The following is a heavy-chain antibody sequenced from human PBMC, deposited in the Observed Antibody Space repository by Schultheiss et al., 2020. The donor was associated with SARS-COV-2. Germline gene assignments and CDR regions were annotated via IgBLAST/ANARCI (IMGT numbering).Heavy chain of an antibody. CDR1: GGSISSSNW. CDR2: INHSGST. D-gene: IGHD2-2*01. V-gene: IGHV4-4*02. J-gene: IGHJ6*02. Sequence: SETLSLTCAVSGGSISSSNWWSWVRQPPGKGLEWIGEINHSGSTNYNPSLKSRVTISVDTSKNQFSLKLSSVTAADTAVYYCARGYCSSTSCYGWAVYYYGMDVWGQGTTVTGSS. CDR3: ARGYCSSTSCYGWAVYYYGMDV.